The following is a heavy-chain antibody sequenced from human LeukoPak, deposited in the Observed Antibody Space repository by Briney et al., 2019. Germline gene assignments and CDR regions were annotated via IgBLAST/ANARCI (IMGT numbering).Heavy chain of an antibody. J-gene: IGHJ3*02. D-gene: IGHD2-15*01. V-gene: IGHV3-53*01. CDR2: IYSGGNT. Sequence: GGSLRLSCAASGFTVSNNYMIWVAQAPGKGLEWFSFIYSGGNTYYADSVKGRFTISTDTSKNTLYLQMNSLRAEDTAVYYCARGSHSAFDIWGQGTMVTVSS. CDR3: ARGSHSAFDI. CDR1: GFTVSNNY.